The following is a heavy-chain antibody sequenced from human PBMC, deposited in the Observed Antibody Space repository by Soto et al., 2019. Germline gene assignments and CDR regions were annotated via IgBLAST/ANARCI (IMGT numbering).Heavy chain of an antibody. V-gene: IGHV1-69*02. CDR3: AQGRDGYNWPDAFDI. CDR1: GGTFSSYA. J-gene: IGHJ3*02. Sequence: QVQLVQSGAEVKKPGSSVKVSCKASGGTFSSYAISWVRQAPGQGLEWMGRIIPIRGIANYAQKFQGRVTITADKSTSTAYMELSSLRSEDTAVHYCAQGRDGYNWPDAFDIWGQGTMVTVSS. CDR2: IIPIRGIA. D-gene: IGHD5-12*01.